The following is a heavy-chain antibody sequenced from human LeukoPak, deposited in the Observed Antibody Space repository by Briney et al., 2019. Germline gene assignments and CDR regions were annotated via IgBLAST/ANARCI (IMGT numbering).Heavy chain of an antibody. V-gene: IGHV4-4*02. Sequence: SETLSLACGVSGGSITSTNWWSWVRQPPGQGLEWIGEVSLSGLTNYNPSLSSRVIMALDTSKNHLSLHLTSVTAADTAVYYCSRENGAFSPFGYWGQGYLVTVLS. CDR1: GGSITSTNW. D-gene: IGHD2-8*01. CDR3: SRENGAFSPFGY. CDR2: VSLSGLT. J-gene: IGHJ4*02.